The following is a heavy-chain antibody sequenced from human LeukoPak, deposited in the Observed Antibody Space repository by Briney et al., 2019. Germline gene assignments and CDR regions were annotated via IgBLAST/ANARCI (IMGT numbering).Heavy chain of an antibody. CDR2: INHSGST. J-gene: IGHJ5*02. CDR1: GFTFSSYA. Sequence: PGGSLRLSCAASGFTFSSYAMSWVRQPPGKGLEWIGEINHSGSTNYNPSLRSRVTISVDTSKNQFSLKLSSVTAADTAVYYCARVPGYSYGSFWWFDPWGQGTLVTVSS. V-gene: IGHV4-34*01. CDR3: ARVPGYSYGSFWWFDP. D-gene: IGHD5-18*01.